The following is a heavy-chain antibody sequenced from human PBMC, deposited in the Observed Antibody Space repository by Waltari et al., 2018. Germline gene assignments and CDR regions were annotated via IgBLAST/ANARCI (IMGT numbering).Heavy chain of an antibody. Sequence: QVQLQQWGAGLLKPSETLSLTCAVYGGSFSGYYWSWIRQPPGKGLEWIGEINHSGSTNYNPSLKRRVTISVDTSKNQFSLKLSSVTAADTAVYYCARAWISLILGATSAFDIWGQGTMDTVS. V-gene: IGHV4-34*01. J-gene: IGHJ3*02. CDR3: ARAWISLILGATSAFDI. D-gene: IGHD1-26*01. CDR1: GGSFSGYY. CDR2: INHSGST.